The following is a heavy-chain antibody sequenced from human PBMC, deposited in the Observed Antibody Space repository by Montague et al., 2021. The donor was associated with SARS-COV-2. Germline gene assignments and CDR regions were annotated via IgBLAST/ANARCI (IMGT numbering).Heavy chain of an antibody. D-gene: IGHD1-1*01. CDR3: ARAQNICLIANCVNYFDS. CDR2: VHYTGST. CDR1: GGSISSYY. J-gene: IGHJ4*02. Sequence: SETLSLTCEVSGGSISSYYWSWIRQSPGKGLEWIGYVHYTGSTKFNPSLKSRVSMSLDTSKNHFSLRLSAVTAADTARYYCARAQNICLIANCVNYFDSWGLGALVTVSS. V-gene: IGHV4-59*01.